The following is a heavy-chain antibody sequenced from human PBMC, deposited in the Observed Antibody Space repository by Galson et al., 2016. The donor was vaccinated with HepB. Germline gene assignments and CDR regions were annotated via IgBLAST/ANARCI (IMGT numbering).Heavy chain of an antibody. V-gene: IGHV3-23*01. D-gene: IGHD4/OR15-4a*01. CDR2: ISASGGRT. Sequence: SLRLSCAVSGFILSSYAMSWVRQAPGKGLEWVSAISASGGRTYYADSVTGRFAMSRDNSKNTLHLQMNSLRVEDTAVYYCAKDWDLTIPTSFDSWGQGTLVSVSS. CDR3: AKDWDLTIPTSFDS. CDR1: GFILSSYA. J-gene: IGHJ4*02.